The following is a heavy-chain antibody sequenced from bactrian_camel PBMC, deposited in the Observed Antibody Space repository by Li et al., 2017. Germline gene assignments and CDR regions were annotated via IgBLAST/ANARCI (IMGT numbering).Heavy chain of an antibody. CDR2: ISPDGGSK. J-gene: IGHJ4*01. CDR1: GFTFSDSI. Sequence: VQPGGSLRLSCVASGFTFSDSIMMWARQAPGNVLGWLSTISPDGGSKYYRDSVEGRFTISRDNAKNTLYLQLNNLKPEDTAMYYCTKGGGREAPRGQGTQVTVS. D-gene: IGHD2*01. V-gene: IGHV3S28*01.